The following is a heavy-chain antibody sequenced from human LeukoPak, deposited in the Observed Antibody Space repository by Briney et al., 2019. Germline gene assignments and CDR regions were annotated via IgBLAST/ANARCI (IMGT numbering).Heavy chain of an antibody. CDR2: IYYSGST. J-gene: IGHJ2*01. Sequence: SETLSLTCTVSGGSITTSSYYWGWIRQPPGKGLEWIGIIYYSGSTYYNPPLKGRVTISVDTSKNQFSLKLSSVTAADTAVYYCARAFRARYFDLWGRGTLVTVSS. D-gene: IGHD2/OR15-2a*01. V-gene: IGHV4-39*01. CDR3: ARAFRARYFDL. CDR1: GGSITTSSYY.